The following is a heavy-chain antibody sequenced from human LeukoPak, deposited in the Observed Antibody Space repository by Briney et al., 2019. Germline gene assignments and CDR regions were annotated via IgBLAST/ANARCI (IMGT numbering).Heavy chain of an antibody. CDR2: IYYSGST. Sequence: SETLSLTCTVSGGSISSSSYYWGWIRQPPGKGLEWIGSIYYSGSTYYNPSLKSRVTISVDTSKNQFSLKLSSVTAADTAVYYCARDLRVPYSSGWLWGQGTLVTVSS. J-gene: IGHJ4*02. D-gene: IGHD6-19*01. V-gene: IGHV4-39*07. CDR1: GGSISSSSYY. CDR3: ARDLRVPYSSGWL.